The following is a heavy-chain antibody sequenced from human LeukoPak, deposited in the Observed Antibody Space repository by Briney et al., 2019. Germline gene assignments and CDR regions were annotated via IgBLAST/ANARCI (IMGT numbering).Heavy chain of an antibody. CDR1: GGTFSSYA. CDR2: IIPILGIA. D-gene: IGHD4-17*01. J-gene: IGHJ3*01. Sequence: SVKVSCKASGGTFSSYAISWVRQAPGQGLEWMGRIIPILGIANYAQKFQGRVTITADKSTSTAYMELSSLRSEDTAVYYCARKGEGYGDYGDAFDVWGQGTMVTVSS. CDR3: ARKGEGYGDYGDAFDV. V-gene: IGHV1-69*04.